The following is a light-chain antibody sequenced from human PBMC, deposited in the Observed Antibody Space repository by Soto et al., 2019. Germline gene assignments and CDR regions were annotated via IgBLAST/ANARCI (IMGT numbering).Light chain of an antibody. Sequence: IVLTQSPATLSLSPGESATLSCRASQSVGTYLAWYQQKPGQAPRLLIYDASDRATGIPAGFSGSGSGTDFTLTIGSLEPEDFAVYYCQQRSSWWTFGGGTKVEIK. CDR2: DAS. CDR3: QQRSSWWT. CDR1: QSVGTY. J-gene: IGKJ4*01. V-gene: IGKV3-11*01.